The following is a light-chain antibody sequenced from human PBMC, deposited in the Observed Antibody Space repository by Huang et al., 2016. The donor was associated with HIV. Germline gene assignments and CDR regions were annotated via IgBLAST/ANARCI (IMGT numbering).Light chain of an antibody. J-gene: IGKJ4*01. CDR2: DAS. CDR3: QQYENLPLT. V-gene: IGKV1-33*01. Sequence: DIQMTQSPPSLSASVGDRVTITCQASQDINNYLNWYQQKPGKAPKLLIYDASNVETGVPSRFSGSGSGTDFTFTISSLQSEDSATYYCQQYENLPLTFGGGTRVEIK. CDR1: QDINNY.